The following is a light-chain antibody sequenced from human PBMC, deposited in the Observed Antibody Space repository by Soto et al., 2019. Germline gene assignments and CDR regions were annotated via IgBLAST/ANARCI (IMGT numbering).Light chain of an antibody. CDR3: SSYTSSSTYV. CDR2: EVS. Sequence: QSVLTQPASVSGSPGQSITISCTGTSSDVSAYNYVSWYQQHSGKAPKLMIYEVSNRPSGVSNRFSGSKSGNTASLTISGLQAEDDADYYCSSYTSSSTYVFGTGTKVTVL. J-gene: IGLJ1*01. V-gene: IGLV2-14*01. CDR1: SSDVSAYNY.